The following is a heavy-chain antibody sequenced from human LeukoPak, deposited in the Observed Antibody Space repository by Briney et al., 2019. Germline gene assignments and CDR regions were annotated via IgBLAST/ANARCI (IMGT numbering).Heavy chain of an antibody. V-gene: IGHV4-59*01. CDR3: AGANYYDSSGYYFPPRYFDY. Sequence: SETLSLTCTVSGGSISSYYWSWIRQPPGKGLEWIGYIYYSGSTNYNPSLKSRVTISVDTSKNQFSLKLSSVTAADTAVYYCAGANYYDSSGYYFPPRYFDYWGQGTLVTVSS. J-gene: IGHJ4*02. D-gene: IGHD3-22*01. CDR2: IYYSGST. CDR1: GGSISSYY.